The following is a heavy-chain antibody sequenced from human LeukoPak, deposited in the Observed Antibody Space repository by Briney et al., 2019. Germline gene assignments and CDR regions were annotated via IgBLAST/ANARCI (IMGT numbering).Heavy chain of an antibody. CDR2: ISWNTSII. J-gene: IGHJ6*03. D-gene: IGHD6-19*01. V-gene: IGHV3-9*01. Sequence: GGSLRLSCEISEITFDDYAMHWVRQAPGKGLEWVSGISWNTSIIGYADSVKGRFTIFRDKDKNTLYLQMNSLRAEDTAVYYCAKPLYSSGWYGDYYYYMDVWGKGTTVTVSS. CDR1: EITFDDYA. CDR3: AKPLYSSGWYGDYYYYMDV.